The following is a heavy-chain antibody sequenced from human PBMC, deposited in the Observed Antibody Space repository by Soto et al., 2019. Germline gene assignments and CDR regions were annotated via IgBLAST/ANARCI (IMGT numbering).Heavy chain of an antibody. V-gene: IGHV3-23*01. CDR2: ISGSAATT. Sequence: GGSLRLSCAASGFTFSSYAMNWVRQAPGKGLEWVSAISGSAATTHFADSVKGRFTISRVNSKNTLYLQMNSLRAEDTAVYYCARDRSYYDSSGSYSPPYWGQGTLVTVSS. D-gene: IGHD3-22*01. J-gene: IGHJ4*02. CDR1: GFTFSSYA. CDR3: ARDRSYYDSSGSYSPPY.